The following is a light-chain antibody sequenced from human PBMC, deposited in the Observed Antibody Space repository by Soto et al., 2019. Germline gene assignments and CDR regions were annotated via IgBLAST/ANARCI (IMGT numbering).Light chain of an antibody. CDR1: QSVSSK. CDR3: QQRGNWPRIT. Sequence: IVMTQSPATLSVSPGEGATLSCRASQSVSSKLAWYQQKPGQAPRLLIYGASTRATGIPARFSGSGSGTEFTLIISSLQSEDFAVYYCQQRGNWPRITFGQGTRLEIK. V-gene: IGKV3-15*01. J-gene: IGKJ5*01. CDR2: GAS.